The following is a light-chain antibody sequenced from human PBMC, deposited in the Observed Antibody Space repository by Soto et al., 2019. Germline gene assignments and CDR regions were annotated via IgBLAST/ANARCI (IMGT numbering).Light chain of an antibody. CDR1: QGINND. CDR2: GAT. J-gene: IGKJ1*01. Sequence: IHVTHSPPALATSAWGRGKITCRASQGINNDLAWYQQKPGKAPKLLIYGATNLHTGVPSRFSGSGSGTDFTLTISSLQPEDFATYYCLQDHNYPWTFGQGTKVDIK. CDR3: LQDHNYPWT. V-gene: IGKV1-6*01.